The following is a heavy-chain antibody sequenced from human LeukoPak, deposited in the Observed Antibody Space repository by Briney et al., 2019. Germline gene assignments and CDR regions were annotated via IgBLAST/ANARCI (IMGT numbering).Heavy chain of an antibody. D-gene: IGHD6-19*01. CDR2: IYTSGST. V-gene: IGHV4-4*07. J-gene: IGHJ4*02. CDR3: ARVSSAGIWDY. CDR1: GGSFSGYY. Sequence: SETLSLTCTVSGGSFSGYYWSWIRQPAGKGLEWIGRIYTSGSTNYNPSLKSRVTMSVDMSKNQFSLKLSSVTAADTAVYYCARVSSAGIWDYWGQGTLVTVSS.